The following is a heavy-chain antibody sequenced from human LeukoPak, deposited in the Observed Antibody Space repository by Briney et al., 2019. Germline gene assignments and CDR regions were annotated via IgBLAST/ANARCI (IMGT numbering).Heavy chain of an antibody. Sequence: PSGTLSLTCAVSGGSISSSNWWSWVRQPPGKGLEWIGEIYHSGSTNYNPSLTSRVTISVDKSKNQFSLKLSSVPAADTAVYYCARVSGYNWNYVGFDPWGQGTLVTVSS. CDR1: GGSISSSNW. D-gene: IGHD1-7*01. CDR3: ARVSGYNWNYVGFDP. J-gene: IGHJ5*02. V-gene: IGHV4-4*02. CDR2: IYHSGST.